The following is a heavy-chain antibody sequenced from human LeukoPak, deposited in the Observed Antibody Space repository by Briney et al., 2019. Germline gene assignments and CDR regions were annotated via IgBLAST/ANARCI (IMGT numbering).Heavy chain of an antibody. V-gene: IGHV4-39*07. CDR1: GGSISTYY. J-gene: IGHJ4*02. CDR2: IYYSGNT. Sequence: PSETLSLTCTVSGGSISTYYWGWIRQAPGKGLEWIGSIYYSGNTYYNSSLKSRVTISLDTSKNQFSLNLFSVIAADTAVYYCARVGWELLGPFDHWGQGTLVTVSS. D-gene: IGHD1-26*01. CDR3: ARVGWELLGPFDH.